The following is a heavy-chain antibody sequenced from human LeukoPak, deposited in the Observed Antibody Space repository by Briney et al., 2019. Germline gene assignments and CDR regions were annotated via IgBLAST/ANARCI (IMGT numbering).Heavy chain of an antibody. CDR2: ISGSGGST. CDR3: AKFSGSYSGD. J-gene: IGHJ4*02. D-gene: IGHD1-26*01. V-gene: IGHV3-23*01. CDR1: DSTFSSYA. Sequence: GGPLRLSCAASDSTFSSYAMSWVPRAPGKGLEGFSAISGSGGSTYYADSVKARLTISRDNPKNTLYLQMTSLRAEDTAVYYFAKFSGSYSGDWGQGTLVTVSS.